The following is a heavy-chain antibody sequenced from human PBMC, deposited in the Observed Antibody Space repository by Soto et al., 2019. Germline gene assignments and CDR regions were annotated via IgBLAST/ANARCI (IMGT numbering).Heavy chain of an antibody. CDR2: VYTSGYS. D-gene: IGHD6-13*01. CDR3: AREPTTAGTVNWFDP. Sequence: VQLQESGPGLVTPSETLSLICTVSGGSIRSDYLSWIRQPAGKGLEWIGRVYTSGYSNSNPSIKSRVTMSVDTSKKQFSLNLSSVTAADTAVYYCAREPTTAGTVNWFDPWGQGTLVTVSS. CDR1: GGSIRSDY. J-gene: IGHJ5*02. V-gene: IGHV4-4*07.